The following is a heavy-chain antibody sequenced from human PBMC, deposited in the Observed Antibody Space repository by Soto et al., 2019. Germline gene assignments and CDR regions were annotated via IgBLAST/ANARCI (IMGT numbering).Heavy chain of an antibody. J-gene: IGHJ4*02. Sequence: QVQLQESGPGLVKPSGTLSLTCAVSGGSISSSNWWSWVRQPPGKGLEWIGEIYHSGSTNYNPSLKSRVTILLDKRKIQVARKLSSVTAADTAVYYCARGPTYSGSYPYCDCWGQVSLVAVSS. CDR2: IYHSGST. CDR1: GGSISSSNW. D-gene: IGHD1-26*01. CDR3: ARGPTYSGSYPYCDC. V-gene: IGHV4-4*02.